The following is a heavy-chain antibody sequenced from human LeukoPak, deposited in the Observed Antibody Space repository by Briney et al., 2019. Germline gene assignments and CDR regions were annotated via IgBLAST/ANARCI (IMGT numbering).Heavy chain of an antibody. CDR2: IKQDGSEK. CDR1: GFTFSSYW. D-gene: IGHD3-10*01. V-gene: IGHV3-7*01. J-gene: IGHJ4*02. Sequence: GGSLRLSCAASGFTFSSYWMSWVRQAPGKGLEWVANIKQDGSEKYYVDSVKGRFTISRDNAKNSLYLQMNSLRAEDTAVYYCAKAPYGSGSYFLDYWGQGTLVTVSS. CDR3: AKAPYGSGSYFLDY.